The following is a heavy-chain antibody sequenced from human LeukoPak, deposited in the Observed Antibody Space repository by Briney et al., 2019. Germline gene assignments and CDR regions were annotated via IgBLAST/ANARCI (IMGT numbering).Heavy chain of an antibody. CDR3: ARDRGPRTGFMVREAYDY. CDR1: GFTFRSYW. CDR2: LNSDGSNT. J-gene: IGHJ4*02. V-gene: IGHV3-74*01. D-gene: IGHD3-10*01. Sequence: PGGSLRLSCAVSGFTFRSYWMHWVRQAPGKGLVWVSRLNSDGSNTSYADSVKGRFTISRDNAKKTLYLQMNGLRAEDAAVYYCARDRGPRTGFMVREAYDYWGQGTLVTVSS.